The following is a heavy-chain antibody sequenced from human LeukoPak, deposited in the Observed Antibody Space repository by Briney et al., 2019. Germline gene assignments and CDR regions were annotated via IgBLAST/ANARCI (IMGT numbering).Heavy chain of an antibody. D-gene: IGHD3-22*01. CDR3: ARDGIVVVPDY. CDR1: GFTFSSYW. CDR2: IKQDGSEK. Sequence: PGGSLRLSCAASGFTFSSYWMSWVRQAPGKGLEWVANIKQDGSEKYYVDSVKGRFTVSRDNAKNSLYLQMNSLRAEDTAVYYCARDGIVVVPDYWGQGTLVTVSS. V-gene: IGHV3-7*01. J-gene: IGHJ4*02.